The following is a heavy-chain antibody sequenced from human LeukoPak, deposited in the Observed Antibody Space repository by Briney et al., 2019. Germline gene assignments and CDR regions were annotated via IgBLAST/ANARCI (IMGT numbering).Heavy chain of an antibody. D-gene: IGHD2-15*01. J-gene: IGHJ3*02. V-gene: IGHV3-74*01. CDR1: GFTFSSYW. CDR3: ARDPYCSGDSCYSMFDAVDI. CDR2: INSDGSST. Sequence: GGSLRLSCAASGFTFSSYWMHWVRQAPGKGLVWVSRINSDGSSTSYADSVKGRFTISRDNAKNTLYLQMNSLRAEDTAVYYCARDPYCSGDSCYSMFDAVDIWGQGTMVTVSS.